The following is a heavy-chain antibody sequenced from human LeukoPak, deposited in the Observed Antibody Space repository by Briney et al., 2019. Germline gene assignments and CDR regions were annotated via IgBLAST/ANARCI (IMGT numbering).Heavy chain of an antibody. CDR1: GFTFSDYY. Sequence: PGGSLRLSCAASGFTFSDYYMSWIRQPPGKGLEWIGEINHSGSTNYNPSLKSRVTISVDTSKNQFSLKLSSVTAADTAVYYCARGPASRTSYYYYYGMDVWGQGTTVTVSS. D-gene: IGHD2-21*01. V-gene: IGHV4-34*01. J-gene: IGHJ6*02. CDR3: ARGPASRTSYYYYYGMDV. CDR2: INHSGST.